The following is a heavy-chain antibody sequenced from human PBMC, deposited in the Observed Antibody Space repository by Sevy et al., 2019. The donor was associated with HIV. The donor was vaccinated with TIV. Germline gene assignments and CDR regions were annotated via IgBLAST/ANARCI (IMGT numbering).Heavy chain of an antibody. J-gene: IGHJ4*02. Sequence: GGSLRLSCAASGFAFSTFTFHWVRQAPGKGLDYVAFMSSNENNKYYVDSVKGRFTISRDISKNLVYLQMNSLQPEDTAVYYCASHWALDYWGQGTLVTVSS. CDR2: MSSNENNK. V-gene: IGHV3-30-3*01. CDR1: GFAFSTFT. CDR3: ASHWALDY. D-gene: IGHD3-16*01.